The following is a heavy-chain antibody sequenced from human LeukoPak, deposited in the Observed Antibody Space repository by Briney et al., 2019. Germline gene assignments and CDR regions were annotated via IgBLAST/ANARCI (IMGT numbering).Heavy chain of an antibody. CDR3: ARSRYGSGSYFPFDY. CDR2: IYSGGST. V-gene: IGHV3-53*01. D-gene: IGHD3-10*01. Sequence: GGSLRLSCAASGFTVSSNYMSWVRQAPGKGLEWVSVIYSGGSTYYADSVKGRFTISRDNSKNTLYLQMNSLRAEDTAVYYCARSRYGSGSYFPFDYWGQGTLVTVSS. J-gene: IGHJ4*02. CDR1: GFTVSSNY.